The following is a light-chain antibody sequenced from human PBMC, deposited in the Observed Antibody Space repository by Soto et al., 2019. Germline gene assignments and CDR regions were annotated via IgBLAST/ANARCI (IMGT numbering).Light chain of an antibody. CDR3: LQSYSLPLT. CDR2: AAS. Sequence: DIQMTQSPSSLSASLGDRVTITCRASQSISNSLSWYQQRPGKAPKLLIYAASTLQNEVPSRFSGSASGPEFTLTISSLRPEDFATYYCLQSYSLPLTFGPGTKVDV. CDR1: QSISNS. J-gene: IGKJ3*01. V-gene: IGKV1-39*01.